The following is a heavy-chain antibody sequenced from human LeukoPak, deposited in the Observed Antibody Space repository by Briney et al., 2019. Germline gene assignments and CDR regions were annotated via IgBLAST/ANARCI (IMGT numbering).Heavy chain of an antibody. D-gene: IGHD3-3*01. CDR3: ARVGSGYPKNWFDP. CDR2: IYTSGST. V-gene: IGHV4-4*07. Sequence: PSETLSLTCTVSGGSISSYYWSWIRQPAGKGLEWIGRIYTSGSTNYNPSLKSRVTMSVDTSKNQFSLKLSSATAADTAVYYCARVGSGYPKNWFDPWGQGTLVTVSS. J-gene: IGHJ5*02. CDR1: GGSISSYY.